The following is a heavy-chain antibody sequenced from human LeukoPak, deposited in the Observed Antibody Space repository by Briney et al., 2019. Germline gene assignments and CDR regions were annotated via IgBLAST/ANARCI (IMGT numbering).Heavy chain of an antibody. CDR3: ARDNSEIGGWYGGAWFDP. CDR2: IIPIFGTA. J-gene: IGHJ5*02. D-gene: IGHD6-19*01. Sequence: SVKVSCKASGGTFSSYAISWVRQAPGQGLEWMGGIIPIFGTANYAQKFQGRVTITADESTSTAYMELSSLRSEDTAVYYCARDNSEIGGWYGGAWFDPWGQGTLVTVSS. V-gene: IGHV1-69*13. CDR1: GGTFSSYA.